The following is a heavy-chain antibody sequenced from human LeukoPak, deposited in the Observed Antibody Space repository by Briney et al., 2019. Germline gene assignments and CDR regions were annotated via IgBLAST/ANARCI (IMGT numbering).Heavy chain of an antibody. CDR3: ARDLALGSSWYGFDY. CDR1: GFTFSTYW. V-gene: IGHV3-7*01. D-gene: IGHD6-13*01. J-gene: IGHJ4*02. Sequence: PGGSLRLSCVVSGFTFSTYWMSWVRQAPGKGLEWVANIKQDGNEKYYVDSVKGRFTISTDNAKNSLNLQMNSLIAEDTAVYYCARDLALGSSWYGFDYWGQGTLVTVSS. CDR2: IKQDGNEK.